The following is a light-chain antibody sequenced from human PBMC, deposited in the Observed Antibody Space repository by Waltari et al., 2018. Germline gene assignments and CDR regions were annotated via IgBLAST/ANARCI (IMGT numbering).Light chain of an antibody. CDR1: RPISHD. V-gene: IGKV1-39*01. J-gene: IGKJ4*01. CDR2: SAC. Sequence: DIQMTQSPSSLSASLEDRVTITCRASRPISHDLHWYQQKPGNAPKLLIYSACRLQSGVPSRFRGGGAGTEFTLTISSLQAEDFATDYCQQSYSRPLTFGGGTKVEMK. CDR3: QQSYSRPLT.